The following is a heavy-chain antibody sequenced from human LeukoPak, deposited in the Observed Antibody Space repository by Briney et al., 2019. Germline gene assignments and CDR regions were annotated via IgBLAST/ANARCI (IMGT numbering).Heavy chain of an antibody. CDR2: ISASGGST. Sequence: GGSLRLSCAASGFTFSSYAMSWVRQAPGKGLEWVSAISASGGSTHYADSVKGRFTISRDNSKSTLFLQMNSLRAEDTAVYYCAKADGSWTYDPWGQGTLVTVSS. D-gene: IGHD5-24*01. CDR1: GFTFSSYA. V-gene: IGHV3-23*01. CDR3: AKADGSWTYDP. J-gene: IGHJ5*02.